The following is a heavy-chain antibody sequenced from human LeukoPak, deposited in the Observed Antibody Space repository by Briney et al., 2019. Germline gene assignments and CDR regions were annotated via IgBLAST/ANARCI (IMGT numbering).Heavy chain of an antibody. CDR3: ARDRSVDYDSTRLGGSAFDI. D-gene: IGHD3-22*01. CDR1: GFTFSDYY. CDR2: ISSSGSTI. V-gene: IGHV3-11*04. J-gene: IGHJ3*02. Sequence: PGGSLRLSCAASGFTFSDYYMSWIRQAPGKGLEWVSYISSSGSTIYYADSVKGRFTISRDNAKNSLYLQMNSLRAEDTAVYYCARDRSVDYDSTRLGGSAFDIWGQGTMVTVSS.